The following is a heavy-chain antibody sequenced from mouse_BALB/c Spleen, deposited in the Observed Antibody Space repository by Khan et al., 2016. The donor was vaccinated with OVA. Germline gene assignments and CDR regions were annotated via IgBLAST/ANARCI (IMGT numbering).Heavy chain of an antibody. CDR1: GYTFSSSW. V-gene: IGHV1-80*01. D-gene: IGHD1-1*01. CDR2: IYPGNDDT. J-gene: IGHJ3*01. CDR3: ARYYGSRVAY. Sequence: QVQLQQSGAELVRPGSSVKIFCKASGYTFSSSWMNWVKQRPGQGLEWIGQIYPGNDDTDYNGKFKDKATLTADKSSRTAYMQLTSLTSEDSAVYFCARYYGSRVAYWGQGTLVTVSA.